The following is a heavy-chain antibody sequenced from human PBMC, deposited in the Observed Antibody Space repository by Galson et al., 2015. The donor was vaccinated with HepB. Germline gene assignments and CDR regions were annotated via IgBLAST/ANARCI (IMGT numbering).Heavy chain of an antibody. V-gene: IGHV3-30-3*01. Sequence: SLRLSCAASGFTFSSYAMHWVRQAPGKGLEWVAVISYDGSNKYYADSVKGRFTISRDNSKNTLYLQMNSLRAEDTAVYYCARSPDYGGNPYYYYYGMDVWGQGTTVTVSS. CDR3: ARSPDYGGNPYYYYYGMDV. CDR1: GFTFSSYA. J-gene: IGHJ6*02. CDR2: ISYDGSNK. D-gene: IGHD4-23*01.